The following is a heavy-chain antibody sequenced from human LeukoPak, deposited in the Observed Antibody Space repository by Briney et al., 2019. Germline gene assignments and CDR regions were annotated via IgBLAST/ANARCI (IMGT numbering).Heavy chain of an antibody. CDR2: ISGGGDST. CDR1: GFTFTTYA. Sequence: GGSLRLSCAASGFTFTTYAMSWVRQAPGKGLEWVSAISGGGDSTFYADSVKGRFTISRDNSKKTLYLHMNNLRAEDTAVYYCAKDVAYRDHDHFEYWGRGTLVTVSS. V-gene: IGHV3-23*01. D-gene: IGHD4-17*01. CDR3: AKDVAYRDHDHFEY. J-gene: IGHJ4*02.